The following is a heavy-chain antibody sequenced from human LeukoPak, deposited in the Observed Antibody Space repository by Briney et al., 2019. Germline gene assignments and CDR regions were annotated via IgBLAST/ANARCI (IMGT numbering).Heavy chain of an antibody. CDR1: GYTFTGYY. D-gene: IGHD6-13*01. V-gene: IGHV1-2*04. CDR2: INPNSGGT. J-gene: IGHJ5*02. CDR3: ARDMMPYSSSWVNWFDP. Sequence: ASVKVSYKASGYTFTGYYMHWVRQAPGQGLEWMGWINPNSGGTNYAQKFQGWVTMTRDTSISTAYMELSRLRSDDTAVYYCARDMMPYSSSWVNWFDPWGQGTLVTVSS.